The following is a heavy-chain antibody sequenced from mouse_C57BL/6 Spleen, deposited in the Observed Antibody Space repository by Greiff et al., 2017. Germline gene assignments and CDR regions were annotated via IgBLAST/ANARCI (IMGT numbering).Heavy chain of an antibody. CDR2: ISSGGSYT. CDR1: GFTFSSYG. Sequence: EVKLVEPGGDLVKPGGSLKLSCAASGFTFSSYGMSWVRQTPDKRLEWVATISSGGSYTYYPDSVKGRFTISRDNAKNTLYLQMSSLKSEDTAMYYCARRAYGSSYPYYLDYWGQGTTLTVSS. V-gene: IGHV5-6*02. J-gene: IGHJ2*01. D-gene: IGHD1-1*01. CDR3: ARRAYGSSYPYYLDY.